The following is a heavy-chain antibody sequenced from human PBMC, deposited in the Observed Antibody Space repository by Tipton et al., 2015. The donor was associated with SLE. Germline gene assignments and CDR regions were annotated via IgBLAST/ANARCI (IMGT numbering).Heavy chain of an antibody. J-gene: IGHJ4*02. Sequence: TLSLTCTVSGYSIYNGFYWGWIRQPPGKGLEWIGEISHSGNTNNNPSLKSRVTISVDTSKDQFSLKLTSVTAADTAVYYCARHWGRTELDYWGQGTLVTVPS. CDR1: GYSIYNGFY. D-gene: IGHD1-26*01. V-gene: IGHV4-38-2*02. CDR3: ARHWGRTELDY. CDR2: ISHSGNT.